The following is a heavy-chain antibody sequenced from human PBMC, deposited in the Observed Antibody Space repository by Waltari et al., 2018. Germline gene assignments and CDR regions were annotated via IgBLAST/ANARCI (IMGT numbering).Heavy chain of an antibody. J-gene: IGHJ5*01. CDR1: GFNISRHW. V-gene: IGHV3-74*01. D-gene: IGHD3-22*01. Sequence: EVQLVESGGGLVQPGGSLRLSCAASGFNISRHWMHWVRQGPGKGLVWVSRIYSDGSSTTYADSVKGRFTISRDNPKNTVYLQMNNLRAEDTAVYYCARGTYYYDNSGPYFDSWSQGILVTVSS. CDR2: IYSDGSST. CDR3: ARGTYYYDNSGPYFDS.